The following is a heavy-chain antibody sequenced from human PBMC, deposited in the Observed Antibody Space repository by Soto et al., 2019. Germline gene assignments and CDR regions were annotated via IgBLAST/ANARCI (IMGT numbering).Heavy chain of an antibody. CDR3: ARSITGYSYADS. CDR2: INSDGSST. Sequence: EVQLVESGGGLLQPGGSLRLSCAASGFTFSSYWMHWVRQAPGKGLVWVSRINSDGSSTVYVDSVKGRFTISRDNAKNTLYLQMNSLRAEDTAVYYCARSITGYSYADSWGQGTLVTVSS. J-gene: IGHJ4*02. V-gene: IGHV3-74*01. D-gene: IGHD5-18*01. CDR1: GFTFSSYW.